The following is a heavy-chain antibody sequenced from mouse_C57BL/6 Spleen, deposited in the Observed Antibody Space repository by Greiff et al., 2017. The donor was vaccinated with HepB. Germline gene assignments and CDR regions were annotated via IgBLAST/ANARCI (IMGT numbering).Heavy chain of an antibody. CDR2: INPNNGGT. D-gene: IGHD1-1*01. J-gene: IGHJ3*01. Sequence: VQLQQSGPELVKPGASVKISCKASGYTFTDYYMNWVKQSHGKSLELIGDINPNNGGTSYNQKFKGKATLTVDKSSSTAYMELRSLTSEDSAVYYCAKGYYGSSYLFAYWGQGTLVTVSA. CDR1: GYTFTDYY. CDR3: AKGYYGSSYLFAY. V-gene: IGHV1-26*01.